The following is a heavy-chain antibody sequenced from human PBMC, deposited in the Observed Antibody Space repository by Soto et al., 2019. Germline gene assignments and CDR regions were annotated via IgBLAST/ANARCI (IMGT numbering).Heavy chain of an antibody. CDR2: IYYSGST. CDR1: GGSISSYY. D-gene: IGHD5-12*01. J-gene: IGHJ6*02. V-gene: IGHV4-59*01. CDR3: AIDRHYSGYDGPYYYCGMDF. Sequence: ASETLSLTCHVSGGSISSYYWSWIRQPPGKGLEWIGYIYYSGSTNYNPSLKSRVTISIDTSKNQFSLKLNSVTAADTAVYYCAIDRHYSGYDGPYYYCGMDFWGQVTMVPVSS.